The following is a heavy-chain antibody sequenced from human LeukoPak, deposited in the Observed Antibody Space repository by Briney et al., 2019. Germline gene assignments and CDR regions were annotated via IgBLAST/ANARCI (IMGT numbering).Heavy chain of an antibody. CDR2: ISYDGSNK. Sequence: PGGSLRLSCAASGFTFSDYYMSWIRQAPGKGLEWVAVISYDGSNKYYADSVKGRFTISRDNSKNTLYLQMNSLRAEDTAVYYCAKDGMYRRYYDSSGYLISEDYGMDVWGQGTTVTVSS. CDR3: AKDGMYRRYYDSSGYLISEDYGMDV. J-gene: IGHJ6*02. V-gene: IGHV3-30*18. D-gene: IGHD3-22*01. CDR1: GFTFSDYY.